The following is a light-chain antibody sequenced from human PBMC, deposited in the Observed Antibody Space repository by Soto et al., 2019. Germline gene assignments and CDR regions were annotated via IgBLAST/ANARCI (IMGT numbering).Light chain of an antibody. CDR2: DVS. CDR1: SSDVGGYNY. Sequence: QSVLTQPASVSGSPGQSITISCTGTSSDVGGYNYVSWYQQHPGKAPKLMIYDVSNRPSGVSNRFSGSKSGNPASLTISGLQAEDEADYYCRSYTSSSTLFGTRTKVTVL. V-gene: IGLV2-14*01. J-gene: IGLJ1*01. CDR3: RSYTSSSTL.